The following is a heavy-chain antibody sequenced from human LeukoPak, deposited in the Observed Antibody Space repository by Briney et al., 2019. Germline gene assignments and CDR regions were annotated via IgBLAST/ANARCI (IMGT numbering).Heavy chain of an antibody. CDR1: GGSISSSSYY. CDR3: ARLSLEYSSSGDY. Sequence: PSETLSLTCTVSGGSISSSSYYWGWIRQPPGKGLEWIGSIYYSGSTYYDPSLKSRVTISVDTSKNQFSLKLSSVTAADTAVYYCARLSLEYSSSGDYWGQGTLVTVSS. CDR2: IYYSGST. D-gene: IGHD6-6*01. J-gene: IGHJ4*02. V-gene: IGHV4-39*01.